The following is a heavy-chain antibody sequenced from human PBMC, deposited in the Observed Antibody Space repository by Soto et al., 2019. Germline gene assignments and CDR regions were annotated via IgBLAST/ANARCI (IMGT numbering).Heavy chain of an antibody. D-gene: IGHD3-22*01. V-gene: IGHV5-51*01. Sequence: PGESLKISCEASGYTFGDYWIGWVRQMPGKGLEWMGRIYPGGPDSDIRDTSSFHGHVTLSIDTSTATAYLQWSSLKASDTAMYYCARLVYYDSSGYPRTSPHANPDYWGQGTLVTVSS. CDR3: ARLVYYDSSGYPRTSPHANPDY. CDR1: GYTFGDYW. CDR2: IYPGGPDSDI. J-gene: IGHJ4*02.